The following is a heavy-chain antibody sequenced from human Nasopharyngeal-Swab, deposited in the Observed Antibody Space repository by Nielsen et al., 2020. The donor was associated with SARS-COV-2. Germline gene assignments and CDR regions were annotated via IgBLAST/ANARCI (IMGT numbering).Heavy chain of an antibody. CDR3: AREPYYDSSGYYYSDAFDI. Sequence: ASVKVSCKASGYTFTSYGISWVRQAPGQGLEWMGWISAYNGNTNYAQKLQGRATMTTDTSTSTAYMELRSLRSDDTAVYYCAREPYYDSSGYYYSDAFDIWGQGTMVTVSS. CDR1: GYTFTSYG. V-gene: IGHV1-18*01. CDR2: ISAYNGNT. D-gene: IGHD3-22*01. J-gene: IGHJ3*02.